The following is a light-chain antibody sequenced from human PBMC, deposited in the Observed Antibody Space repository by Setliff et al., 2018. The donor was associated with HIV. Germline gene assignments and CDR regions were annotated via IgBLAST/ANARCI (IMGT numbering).Light chain of an antibody. J-gene: IGLJ1*01. CDR1: NSDVGGYDY. Sequence: QSALAQPRSVSGSPGQSVTISCAGTNSDVGGYDYVSWYQQHPGKAPRLIIYDVSKRPSGVSNRFSGSKSGNTASLTISGLQAEDEADYYCSSYTSRNTYVFGTGTKV. CDR3: SSYTSRNTYV. CDR2: DVS. V-gene: IGLV2-11*01.